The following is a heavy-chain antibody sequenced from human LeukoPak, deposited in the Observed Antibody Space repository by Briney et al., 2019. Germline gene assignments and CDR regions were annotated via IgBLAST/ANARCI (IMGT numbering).Heavy chain of an antibody. Sequence: GGSLRLSCATSGFNFDRYTIHWVRQAPGKGLEWVSLAGWAGGTTFYSDSVRGRFTISRDSGRKSVHLQMNSLTTDDTAFYFCAKELDTMFFDYWGQGALVTVSS. V-gene: IGHV3-43*01. CDR1: GFNFDRYT. J-gene: IGHJ4*02. CDR3: AKELDTMFFDY. D-gene: IGHD3-10*02. CDR2: AGWAGGTT.